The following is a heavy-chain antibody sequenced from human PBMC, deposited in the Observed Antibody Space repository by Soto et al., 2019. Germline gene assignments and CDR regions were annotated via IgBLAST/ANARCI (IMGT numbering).Heavy chain of an antibody. J-gene: IGHJ5*02. V-gene: IGHV4-30-4*01. CDR3: ATLIRDSSSWLGWWFGP. CDR2: IYYSGST. Sequence: SETLSLTCTVSGGSISSGDYYWSWIRQPPGKGLEWIGYIYYSGSTYYNPSLKSRVTISVDTSKNQFSLKLSSVTAADTAVYYCATLIRDSSSWLGWWFGPWGQGTLVTVSS. D-gene: IGHD6-13*01. CDR1: GGSISSGDYY.